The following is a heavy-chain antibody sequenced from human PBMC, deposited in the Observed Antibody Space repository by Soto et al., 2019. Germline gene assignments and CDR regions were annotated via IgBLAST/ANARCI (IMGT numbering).Heavy chain of an antibody. V-gene: IGHV5-51*01. CDR2: IYPDDSET. CDR1: GYSFTTYW. Sequence: PGESLKISCKASGYSFTTYWIGWVRQMPGKGLEWMGIIYPDDSETKYSPSFQGQVTISADKSITTAYLQWNSLKASDTAMYYCARSRRGAYSSGWYSPSGYYNYGIDVWGQGTKVTVSS. CDR3: ARSRRGAYSSGWYSPSGYYNYGIDV. D-gene: IGHD6-19*01. J-gene: IGHJ6*02.